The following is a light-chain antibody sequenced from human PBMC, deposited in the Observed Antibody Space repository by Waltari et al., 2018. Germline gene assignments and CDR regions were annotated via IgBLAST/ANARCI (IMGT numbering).Light chain of an antibody. CDR1: RSTIGINT. V-gene: IGLV1-44*01. CDR3: ASWDESLSASV. Sequence: QSVLTQPPSASGAPGQRVTISCSGSRSTIGINTVNWYVKVHQPTPKLLIFNDNGRPSGVPDRFSGSKSGTSASLAISGLQSDDEGSYYCASWDESLSASVFGGGTKLTVL. CDR2: NDN. J-gene: IGLJ3*02.